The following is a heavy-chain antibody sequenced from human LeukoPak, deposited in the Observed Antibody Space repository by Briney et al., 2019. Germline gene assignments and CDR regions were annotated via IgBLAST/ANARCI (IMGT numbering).Heavy chain of an antibody. CDR2: IGTAGDT. V-gene: IGHV3-13*01. CDR1: GFTFSRYD. J-gene: IGHJ4*02. D-gene: IGHD1-26*01. Sequence: PGGSLRLSCAASGFTFSRYDMHWVRQDTGKRLEWASAIGTAGDTYYPGSVKGRFIISREDAKNSLYLQMNSLRAGDTAVYYCVRGPSYDYWGQGTLVTVSS. CDR3: VRGPSYDY.